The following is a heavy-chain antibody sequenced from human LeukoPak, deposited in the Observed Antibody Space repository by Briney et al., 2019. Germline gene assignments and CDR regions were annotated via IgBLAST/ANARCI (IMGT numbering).Heavy chain of an antibody. CDR2: IYYSGST. Sequence: SETLSLTCTVSGGSISGSSYYWGWIRQPPGKGLEWIGSIYYSGSTYYNPSLKSRVTISVDTSKNQFSLKLSSVTAADTTIYYCARHWIQLWFFDYWGQGTLVTVSS. D-gene: IGHD5-18*01. CDR3: ARHWIQLWFFDY. J-gene: IGHJ4*02. V-gene: IGHV4-39*01. CDR1: GGSISGSSYY.